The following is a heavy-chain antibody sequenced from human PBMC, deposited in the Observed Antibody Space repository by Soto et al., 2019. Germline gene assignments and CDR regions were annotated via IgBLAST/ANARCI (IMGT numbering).Heavy chain of an antibody. J-gene: IGHJ4*01. D-gene: IGHD5-12*01. Sequence: GGSLRLSCAASGFTFSRYAMSWVRQAPGKGLEWVSGISGSGGNTFHADSVKGRFTISRDNSKNTLYLQMDSLRADDTAQYYCAKEVYMANRGACDYWGHGTLVTVSS. CDR3: AKEVYMANRGACDY. CDR2: ISGSGGNT. CDR1: GFTFSRYA. V-gene: IGHV3-23*01.